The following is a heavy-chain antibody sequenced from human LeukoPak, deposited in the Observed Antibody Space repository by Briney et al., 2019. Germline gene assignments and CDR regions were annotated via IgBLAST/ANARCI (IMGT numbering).Heavy chain of an antibody. V-gene: IGHV1-2*02. CDR2: INPNSGGT. J-gene: IGHJ6*03. CDR1: GYTFTGYY. Sequence: ASVKVSCKASGYTFTGYYMHWVRQAPGQGLEWMGWINPNSGGTNYAQKLQGRVTMTTDTITSTAYMELRSLRSDDTAVYYCAREGDPTSTYYYYMDVWGKGTTVTVSS. D-gene: IGHD1-26*01. CDR3: AREGDPTSTYYYYMDV.